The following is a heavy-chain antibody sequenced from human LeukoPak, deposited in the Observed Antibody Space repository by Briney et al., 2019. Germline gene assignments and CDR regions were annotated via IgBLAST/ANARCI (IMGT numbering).Heavy chain of an antibody. CDR3: ARTQGVYYGGNSGAFDI. V-gene: IGHV1-2*04. D-gene: IGHD4-23*01. CDR2: TNPNSGGT. Sequence: ASVKVSCKASGYTFTGYYMHWVRQAPGQGLEWMGWTNPNSGGTNYAQKFQGWVTMTRDTSISTAYMELSRLRSDDTAVYHCARTQGVYYGGNSGAFDIWGQGTVVTVSS. CDR1: GYTFTGYY. J-gene: IGHJ3*02.